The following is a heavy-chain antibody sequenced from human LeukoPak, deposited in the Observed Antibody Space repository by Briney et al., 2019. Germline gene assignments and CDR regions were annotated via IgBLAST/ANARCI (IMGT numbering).Heavy chain of an antibody. J-gene: IGHJ4*02. V-gene: IGHV3-7*03. CDR3: ARDNPPDY. CDR2: IKQDGSEK. Sequence: GGSLRLSCIASGFTFSSSWMSWVRQAPGKGLEWVANIKQDGSEKSYVESVRGRFTISRDNAKNSLYLQLNSLRAEDTALYYCARDNPPDYWGQGTLVTVSS. CDR1: GFTFSSSW.